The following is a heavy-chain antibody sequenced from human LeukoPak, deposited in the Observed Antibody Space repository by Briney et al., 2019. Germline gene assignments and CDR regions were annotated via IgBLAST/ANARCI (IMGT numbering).Heavy chain of an antibody. D-gene: IGHD5-18*01. Sequence: SETLSLTCTVSGGSISSYYWSWIRQPPGKGLEWIGYIYYSGSTNYNPSLKSRVTISVDTSKNHFSLKLSSVTAADTAVYYCARDSHTGGYSYDYWGQGTLVTVSS. V-gene: IGHV4-59*01. CDR1: GGSISSYY. CDR2: IYYSGST. J-gene: IGHJ4*02. CDR3: ARDSHTGGYSYDY.